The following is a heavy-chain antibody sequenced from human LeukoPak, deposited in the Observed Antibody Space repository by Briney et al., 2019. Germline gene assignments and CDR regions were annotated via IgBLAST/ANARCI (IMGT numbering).Heavy chain of an antibody. CDR2: INPNSGGT. CDR3: ARDGAPSYYDSSGYYGANYYGMDV. J-gene: IGHJ6*02. D-gene: IGHD3-22*01. V-gene: IGHV1-2*02. CDR1: VYTFTGYY. Sequence: ASVKVSCKASVYTFTGYYMHWVRQAPGQGLEWMGWINPNSGGTNYAQKFQGRVTMTRDTSISTAYMELSRLRSDDTAVYYCARDGAPSYYDSSGYYGANYYGMDVWGQGTTVTVSS.